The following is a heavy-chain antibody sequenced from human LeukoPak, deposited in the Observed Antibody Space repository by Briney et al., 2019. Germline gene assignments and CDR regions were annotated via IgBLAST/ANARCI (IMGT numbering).Heavy chain of an antibody. CDR1: GYSITSSSW. V-gene: IGHV4-28*03. CDR3: ARERYSSSWYIDY. Sequence: QVQLQESGPGLVKPSDTLSLTCAVSGYSITSSSWWGWIRQPPGKGLEWIGYIYHSGTTYYNPSLKSRVTISVDTSKNQFSLKLGSVTAADTAVYYCARERYSSSWYIDYWGQGTLVTVSS. CDR2: IYHSGTT. J-gene: IGHJ4*02. D-gene: IGHD6-13*01.